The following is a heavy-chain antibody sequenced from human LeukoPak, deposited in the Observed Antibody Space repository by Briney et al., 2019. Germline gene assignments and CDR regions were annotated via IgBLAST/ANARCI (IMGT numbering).Heavy chain of an antibody. CDR1: GGSISSYY. J-gene: IGHJ6*02. CDR2: IYYSGST. CDR3: ARATLGYCSSTSCYEDYYHYYGMDV. Sequence: NTSETLSLTCTVSGGSISSYYWSWIRQPPGKGLEWIGYIYYSGSTNYNPSLKSRVTISVDTSKNQFSLKLSSVTAADTAVYYCARATLGYCSSTSCYEDYYHYYGMDVWGQGTTVTVSS. V-gene: IGHV4-59*01. D-gene: IGHD2-2*01.